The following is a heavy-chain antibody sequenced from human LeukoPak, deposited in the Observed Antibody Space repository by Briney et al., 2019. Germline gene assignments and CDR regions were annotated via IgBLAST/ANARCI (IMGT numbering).Heavy chain of an antibody. Sequence: SVKVSCKASGGTFGSYAISWVRQAPGQGLEWMGGIIPIFGTANYAQKFQGRVTITTDESTSTAYTELSSLRSEDTAVYYCARGVLEDTAMVITFRPEYYYYYMDVWGKGTTVTVSS. V-gene: IGHV1-69*05. CDR3: ARGVLEDTAMVITFRPEYYYYYMDV. J-gene: IGHJ6*03. CDR2: IIPIFGTA. D-gene: IGHD5-18*01. CDR1: GGTFGSYA.